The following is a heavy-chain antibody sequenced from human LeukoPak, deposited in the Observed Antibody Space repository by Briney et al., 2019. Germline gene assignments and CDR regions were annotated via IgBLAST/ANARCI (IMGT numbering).Heavy chain of an antibody. V-gene: IGHV3-30*18. D-gene: IGHD3-22*01. J-gene: IGHJ5*02. CDR3: AKDWTHGDDSSGYPES. Sequence: GGSLRLSCAAPGFTFSSYGMHWVRQAPGKGLEWVALISYDGTNKYYADSVKGRFTISRDNSKNTLYLQMNSLRAEDTAMYYCAKDWTHGDDSSGYPESWGQGTLVTVSS. CDR1: GFTFSSYG. CDR2: ISYDGTNK.